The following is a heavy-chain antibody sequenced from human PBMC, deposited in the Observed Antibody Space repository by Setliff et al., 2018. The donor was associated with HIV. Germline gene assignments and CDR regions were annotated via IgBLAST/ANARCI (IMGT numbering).Heavy chain of an antibody. J-gene: IGHJ4*02. D-gene: IGHD3-10*01. CDR1: RFTFSNYG. Sequence: GGSLRLSCAASRFTFSNYGMYWVRQAPGKGLKWVAFIRYDGDNQYYADAVRGRFTISRDNSKSTLYLRMNSLRAEDTAVYYCGKAVGGINTPSDYWGQGTLVTVSS. CDR3: GKAVGGINTPSDY. CDR2: IRYDGDNQ. V-gene: IGHV3-30*02.